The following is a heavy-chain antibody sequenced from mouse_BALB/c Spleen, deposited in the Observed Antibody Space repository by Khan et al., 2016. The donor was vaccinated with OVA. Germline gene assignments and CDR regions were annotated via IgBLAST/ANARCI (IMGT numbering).Heavy chain of an antibody. J-gene: IGHJ3*01. CDR2: ISSDGDYT. CDR3: ARSPYGNFAY. D-gene: IGHD2-1*01. CDR1: GFTFSTYA. Sequence: EVELVESGGGLVKPGGSLKLSCAASGFTFSTYAMSWVRQTPEKRLEWVATISSDGDYTYYPDNVTGRFTISRDNAKNTLYLQMSSLRSDDTAMDYCARSPYGNFAYWGQGTLVTVSA. V-gene: IGHV5-9-3*01.